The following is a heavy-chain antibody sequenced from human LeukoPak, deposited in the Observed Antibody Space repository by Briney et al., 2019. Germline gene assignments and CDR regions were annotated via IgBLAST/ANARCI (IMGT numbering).Heavy chain of an antibody. Sequence: GSLRLSCAASGFTFSSHDMHWVRQAPGKGLEWVAFISYDGGKKDYADSVKGRSTISRDNSRNTLFLQMNSLRTEDTAVYYCARHVVDDAFDIWGQGTMVTVSS. D-gene: IGHD2-15*01. CDR3: ARHVVDDAFDI. J-gene: IGHJ3*02. V-gene: IGHV3-30*03. CDR2: ISYDGGKK. CDR1: GFTFSSHD.